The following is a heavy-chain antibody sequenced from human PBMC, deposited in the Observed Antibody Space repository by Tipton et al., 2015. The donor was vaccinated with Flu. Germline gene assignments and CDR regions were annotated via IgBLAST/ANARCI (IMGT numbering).Heavy chain of an antibody. CDR2: IIPILGVA. CDR3: ARRSVSEAIGGPHFYYYGMDV. J-gene: IGHJ6*02. D-gene: IGHD2-15*01. CDR1: GDTFSSYT. Sequence: QVQLVQSGAEVKKPGSSVKVSCKAPGDTFSSYTITWVRQAPGQGLEWMGRIIPILGVANYAQKFQGRVAITADKSTTTAYTELSSLKSGDTAVYYCARRSVSEAIGGPHFYYYGMDVWGQGTTVTVSS. V-gene: IGHV1-69*09.